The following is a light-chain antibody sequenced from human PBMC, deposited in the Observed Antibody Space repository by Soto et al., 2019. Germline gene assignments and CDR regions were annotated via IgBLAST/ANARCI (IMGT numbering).Light chain of an antibody. V-gene: IGKV3-15*01. Sequence: EIVITQSPATLSVSPGEIVTLSCRASQSVFSSIAWYQQKPGQPPRLLIYGAATRATGIPSRFSGSGSGKYFTLTISRLQAEDFAVYCRQQNHTSPAFGRGTRVEIK. CDR2: GAA. CDR1: QSVFSS. J-gene: IGKJ4*02. CDR3: QQNHTSPA.